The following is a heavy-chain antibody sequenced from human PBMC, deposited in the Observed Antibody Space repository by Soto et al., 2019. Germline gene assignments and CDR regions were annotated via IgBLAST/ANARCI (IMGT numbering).Heavy chain of an antibody. D-gene: IGHD4-17*01. CDR3: ARESPQMTTVTTDYYYYMDV. J-gene: IGHJ6*03. Sequence: SETLSLTCTVSGGSISRYYWSWIRQPPGKGLEWIGYIYYSGSTNYNPSLKSRVTISVDTSKNQFSLKLSSVAAADTAVYYCARESPQMTTVTTDYYYYMDVWGKGTTVTVSS. V-gene: IGHV4-59*01. CDR1: GGSISRYY. CDR2: IYYSGST.